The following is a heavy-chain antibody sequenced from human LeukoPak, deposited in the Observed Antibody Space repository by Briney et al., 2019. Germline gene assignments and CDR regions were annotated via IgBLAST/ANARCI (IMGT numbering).Heavy chain of an antibody. V-gene: IGHV5-51*01. Sequence: GESLKISCKVSGYSFTSNWVGWVRRMPGKGLEWMGIIYPGDSVTRYSPSFQGQVTFSADKSISTAYLQWSSLKASDTAMYYCARYLGYGGATQKYYFDSWGQGTLVTVSS. CDR1: GYSFTSNW. CDR2: IYPGDSVT. J-gene: IGHJ4*02. D-gene: IGHD4-23*01. CDR3: ARYLGYGGATQKYYFDS.